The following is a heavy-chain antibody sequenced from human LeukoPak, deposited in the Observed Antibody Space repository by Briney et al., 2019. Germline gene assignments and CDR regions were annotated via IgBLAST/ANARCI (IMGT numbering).Heavy chain of an antibody. D-gene: IGHD6-13*01. CDR3: ARGEYSSSWYFDY. Sequence: GESLKISCKGSGYNFASYWIGWVRQMPGKGLEWMGTTNPGDSDTRYSPSFQGQVTISADKSISTAYLQWSSLKASDTAMYYCARGEYSSSWYFDYWGQGTLVTVSS. V-gene: IGHV5-51*01. CDR2: TNPGDSDT. J-gene: IGHJ4*02. CDR1: GYNFASYW.